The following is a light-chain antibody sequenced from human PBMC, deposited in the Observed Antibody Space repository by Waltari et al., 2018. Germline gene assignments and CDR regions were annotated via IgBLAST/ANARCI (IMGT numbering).Light chain of an antibody. Sequence: EILMTQSPPTLSVPPGERATHSCRASQRISRNLAWYQQKPGQAPRLLIYGASTRATGIPARFSGSGSGTEFTLTISSLQSEDFAVYYCQQYNNWRTFGQGTKLEIK. CDR2: GAS. CDR1: QRISRN. J-gene: IGKJ2*01. CDR3: QQYNNWRT. V-gene: IGKV3-15*01.